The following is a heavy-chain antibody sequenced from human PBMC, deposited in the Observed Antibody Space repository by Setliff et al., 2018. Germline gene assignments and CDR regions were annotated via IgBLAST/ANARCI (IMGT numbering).Heavy chain of an antibody. CDR3: ATQPLQWELLSFDY. CDR1: GYTLTELS. V-gene: IGHV1-24*01. CDR2: FDPEDGET. D-gene: IGHD1-26*01. J-gene: IGHJ4*02. Sequence: ASVKVSCKVSGYTLTELSMHWVRQAPGKGLEWMGGFDPEDGETIYAQKFQGRVTMTEDTSTDTAYMELSSLRSEDTAVYYCATQPLQWELLSFDYWGQGTLVTVSS.